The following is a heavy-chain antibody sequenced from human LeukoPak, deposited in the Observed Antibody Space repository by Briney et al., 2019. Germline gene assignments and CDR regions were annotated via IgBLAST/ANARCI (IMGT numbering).Heavy chain of an antibody. CDR1: GYTFSSYD. Sequence: ASVKVSCKASGYTFSSYDINWVRQATGQGLEWMGWMNPNSGNTGYAQKFQGRVTMTRNTSISTAYMELSSLRSEDTAVYYCAREGYSSGWYWFDYWGQGTLVTVSS. CDR3: AREGYSSGWYWFDY. J-gene: IGHJ4*02. D-gene: IGHD6-19*01. CDR2: MNPNSGNT. V-gene: IGHV1-8*01.